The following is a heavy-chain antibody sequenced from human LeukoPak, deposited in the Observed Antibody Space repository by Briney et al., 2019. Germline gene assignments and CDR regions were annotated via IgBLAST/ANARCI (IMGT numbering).Heavy chain of an antibody. CDR2: ISGSGGST. CDR1: GFTFSSYA. J-gene: IGHJ4*02. CDR3: AKAYYDSSGYPIDY. D-gene: IGHD3-22*01. V-gene: IGHV3-23*01. Sequence: HPGGSLRLSCAASGFTFSSYAMSWVRQAPGKGLEWVSAISGSGGSTYYADSVKGRFTISRDNSKNTLYLQMNSLRAEDTAVYYCAKAYYDSSGYPIDYWGQGTLVTVSS.